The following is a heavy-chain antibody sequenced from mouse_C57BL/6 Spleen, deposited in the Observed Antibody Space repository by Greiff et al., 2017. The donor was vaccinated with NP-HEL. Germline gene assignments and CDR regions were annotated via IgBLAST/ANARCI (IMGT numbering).Heavy chain of an antibody. CDR3: ARRDYYGSTPYFDY. J-gene: IGHJ2*01. V-gene: IGHV5-17*03. CDR1: GFTFSDYG. CDR2: ISSGGSYT. Sequence: EVQLVESGGGLVKPGGSLKLSCAASGFTFSDYGMHWVRQAPEKGLEWVAYISSGGSYTYYPDSVKGRFTISRDNAKNTLYLQMSSLKSEDTAMYYCARRDYYGSTPYFDYWGQGTTLTVSS. D-gene: IGHD1-1*01.